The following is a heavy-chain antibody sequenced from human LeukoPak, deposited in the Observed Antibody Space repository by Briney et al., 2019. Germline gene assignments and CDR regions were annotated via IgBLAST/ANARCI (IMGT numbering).Heavy chain of an antibody. D-gene: IGHD2-8*02. V-gene: IGHV3-23*01. CDR3: ARVLTGSWDWFDP. Sequence: GGSLRLSCTASGFTFKTYAMSWVRQAPGKGLEWVSGISGSGGGTYYADSVRGRFTISRDNAKNTLYLQMSSLRAEDTAVYYCARVLTGSWDWFDPWGQGTLVTVSS. J-gene: IGHJ5*02. CDR2: ISGSGGGT. CDR1: GFTFKTYA.